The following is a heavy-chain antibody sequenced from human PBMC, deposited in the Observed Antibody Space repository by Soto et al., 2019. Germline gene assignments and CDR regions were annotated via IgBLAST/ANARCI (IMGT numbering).Heavy chain of an antibody. CDR2: IYYSGST. D-gene: IGHD6-19*01. CDR1: GGSISSSSYY. J-gene: IGHJ4*02. CDR3: ARRRHLDSSGGCFDY. Sequence: QLQLQESGPGLVKPSETLSLTCTVSGGSISSSSYYWGWIRQPPGKGLEWIGSIYYSGSTYYNPSLKRRVTIAVDTSKHQFSLKLSSVTAADTAVYYCARRRHLDSSGGCFDYWGQGTLVTVSS. V-gene: IGHV4-39*01.